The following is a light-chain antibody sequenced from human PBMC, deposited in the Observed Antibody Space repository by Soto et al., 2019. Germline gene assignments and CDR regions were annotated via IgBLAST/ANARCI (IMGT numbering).Light chain of an antibody. V-gene: IGLV2-14*01. CDR2: AVS. CDR1: SSDVGGYTH. CDR3: CSYTSLSTVV. J-gene: IGLJ2*01. Sequence: QSALTQPASVSGSPGQSITISCTGTSSDVGGYTHVSWYQHSPGKAPKLILFAVSDRPSGVSHRFAGYKSGNTASLTSSGLQDEDEADYYGCSYTSLSTVVFGGGTKLTVL.